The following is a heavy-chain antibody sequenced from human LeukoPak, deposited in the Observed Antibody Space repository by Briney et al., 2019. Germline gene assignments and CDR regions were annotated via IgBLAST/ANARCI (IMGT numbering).Heavy chain of an antibody. J-gene: IGHJ4*02. D-gene: IGHD2-2*01. Sequence: ASVKVSCKASGYTFTGYYMYWVRQAPGQGLEWMGWINPNSGAIHYAQKFQGRVTMTRDTSIRTAYMELSRLTSDDTAVYYCASLGSNDYWGQGTLVTVSS. CDR1: GYTFTGYY. CDR3: ASLGSNDY. CDR2: INPNSGAI. V-gene: IGHV1-2*02.